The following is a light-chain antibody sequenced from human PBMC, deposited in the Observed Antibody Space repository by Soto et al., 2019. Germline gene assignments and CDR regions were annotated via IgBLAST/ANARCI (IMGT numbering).Light chain of an antibody. V-gene: IGKV3-11*01. CDR3: QQRSNWPIT. CDR1: QDINYF. CDR2: DAS. J-gene: IGKJ5*01. Sequence: DIVLTQSPATLSLSPGERATLSCRASQDINYFLGWYQHKPGQAPRLLIYDASNRATGTPARFRGSGSGTEFTLTVSSLQSEDIAVYFCQQRSNWPITFGQGTRLEIK.